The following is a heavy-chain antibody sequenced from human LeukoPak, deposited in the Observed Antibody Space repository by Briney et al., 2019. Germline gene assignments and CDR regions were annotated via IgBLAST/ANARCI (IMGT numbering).Heavy chain of an antibody. D-gene: IGHD1-14*01. CDR1: GGSISSGGYY. V-gene: IGHV4-30-2*01. CDR2: IYHSGST. Sequence: SETLSLTCTVSGGSISSGGYYWSWIRQPPGKGLEWIGYIYHSGSTYYNPSLKSRVTISVDRSKNQFSLKLSSVTAADTAVYYCARREPLGRGAWDFWGQGILVTVSS. J-gene: IGHJ4*02. CDR3: ARREPLGRGAWDF.